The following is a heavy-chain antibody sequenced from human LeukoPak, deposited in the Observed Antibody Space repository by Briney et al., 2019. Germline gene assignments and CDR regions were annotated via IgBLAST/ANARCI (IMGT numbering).Heavy chain of an antibody. CDR1: GFTFSDYY. D-gene: IGHD5-18*01. Sequence: PGGSLRLSCAASGFTFSDYYLSWIRQAPGKGLEWVSYISSSSSYTNYADSVKGRFTISRDNAKNSLYLQMNTLRAEDTAVYYCARDGRGDTARSHFDYWGQGTLVTVSS. V-gene: IGHV3-11*05. J-gene: IGHJ4*02. CDR3: ARDGRGDTARSHFDY. CDR2: ISSSSSYT.